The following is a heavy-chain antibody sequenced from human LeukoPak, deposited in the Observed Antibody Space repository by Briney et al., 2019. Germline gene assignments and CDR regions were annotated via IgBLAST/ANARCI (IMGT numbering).Heavy chain of an antibody. D-gene: IGHD1-26*01. V-gene: IGHV1-2*02. J-gene: IGHJ3*02. Sequence: GASVKVSCKASGYTFTGYYMHWVRQAPGQGLEWMGWINPKNDDSNYAQKFQGRVTMTRDTSINTAYMELSRLRSDDTAVYYCARNLYRGSYWAFDIWGQGTMVTVSS. CDR3: ARNLYRGSYWAFDI. CDR1: GYTFTGYY. CDR2: INPKNDDS.